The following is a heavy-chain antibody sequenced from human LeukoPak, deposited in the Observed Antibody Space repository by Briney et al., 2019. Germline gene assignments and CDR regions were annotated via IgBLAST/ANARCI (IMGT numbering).Heavy chain of an antibody. V-gene: IGHV3-48*04. CDR3: AKGRGLEYLQD. Sequence: QPGGSLRLSCAASGFTVSIYSMNWVRQAPGKGLEWVSYISSTSTIYYADSVKGRFTISRDNAKNSLYLQMNSLRAEDTAMYYCAKGRGLEYLQDWGQGTLVTVSS. CDR1: GFTVSIYS. CDR2: ISSTSTI. D-gene: IGHD3-10*01. J-gene: IGHJ1*01.